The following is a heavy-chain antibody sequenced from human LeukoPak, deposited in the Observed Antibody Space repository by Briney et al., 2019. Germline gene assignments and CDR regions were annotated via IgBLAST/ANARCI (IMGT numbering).Heavy chain of an antibody. CDR2: IYHSGST. V-gene: IGHV4-59*12. Sequence: SETLSLTCTVSGGSISSYYWSWIRQPPGKGLEWIGYIYHSGSTYYNPSLKSRVTISVDRSKNQFSLKLSSVTAADTAVYYCAREMGYCSSTSCSLDYWGQGTLVTVSS. D-gene: IGHD2-2*01. CDR3: AREMGYCSSTSCSLDY. CDR1: GGSISSYY. J-gene: IGHJ4*02.